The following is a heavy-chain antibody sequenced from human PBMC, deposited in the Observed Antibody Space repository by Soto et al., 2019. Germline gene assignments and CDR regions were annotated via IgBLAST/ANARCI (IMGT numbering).Heavy chain of an antibody. D-gene: IGHD6-13*01. J-gene: IGHJ3*02. Sequence: QVRLQESGPGLVKPSQTLSLTCTVSGGSISSGGYYWSWIRQHPGKGLEWIGNIFYSGSTSYNPSLKGRVSXXLXTXXNQFSLKLTSVTAADTAVYYCARDSSSWNVIAFDIWGQGTLVTVSS. CDR3: ARDSSSWNVIAFDI. V-gene: IGHV4-31*03. CDR2: IFYSGST. CDR1: GGSISSGGYY.